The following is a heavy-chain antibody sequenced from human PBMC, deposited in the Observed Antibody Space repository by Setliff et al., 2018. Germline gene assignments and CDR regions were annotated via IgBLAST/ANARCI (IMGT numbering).Heavy chain of an antibody. J-gene: IGHJ3*02. CDR3: ARDLIAVTATTAFDM. D-gene: IGHD6-19*01. CDR2: INPKSGVT. Sequence: ASVKVSCKASGYTFAGHHLHWVRQAPGQGLEWMGWINPKSGVTNYAQKFQGRVAMTRDTSISTAYMELSSLTSDDTAMYYCARDLIAVTATTAFDMWGQGTMVTVSS. V-gene: IGHV1-2*02. CDR1: GYTFAGHH.